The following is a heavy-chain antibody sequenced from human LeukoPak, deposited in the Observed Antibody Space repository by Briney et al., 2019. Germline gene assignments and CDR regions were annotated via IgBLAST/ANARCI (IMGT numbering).Heavy chain of an antibody. CDR2: FNPNSGDA. D-gene: IGHD1-1*01. J-gene: IGHJ4*02. V-gene: IGHV1-2*02. CDR1: GYTFTGYY. Sequence: ASVKVSCKASGYTFTGYYIHWVRQAPGQGPEWMGWFNPNSGDANYAQRFQGRVTMTRVTSISTAYMEMKGLTIDDTAVYYCARDKGSGMLPFDYWGQGTRVTVSS. CDR3: ARDKGSGMLPFDY.